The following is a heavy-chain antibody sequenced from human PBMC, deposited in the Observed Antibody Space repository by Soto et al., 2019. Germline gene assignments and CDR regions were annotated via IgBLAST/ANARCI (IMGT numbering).Heavy chain of an antibody. CDR3: AGFRAPRRQLISMSFHL. J-gene: IGHJ4*03. V-gene: IGHV5-51*01. Sequence: GESLKISCKASGYDFTTYWIAWVRQTPGRGLEWMGMIYPGDSDIRYNPSFRGRVPIPADKSITSAFVQWGSLKASDSAIYYCAGFRAPRRQLISMSFHLWGLGTLVTVSS. CDR1: GYDFTTYW. D-gene: IGHD6-13*01. CDR2: IYPGDSDI.